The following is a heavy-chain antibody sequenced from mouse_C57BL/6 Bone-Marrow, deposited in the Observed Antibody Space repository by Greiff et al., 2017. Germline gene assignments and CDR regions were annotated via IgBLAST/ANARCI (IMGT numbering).Heavy chain of an antibody. CDR1: GFNFKDDY. J-gene: IGHJ2*01. D-gene: IGHD2-3*01. CDR3: TSFDGNYFDF. Sequence: EVQLQQSGAELVRPGASVKLSCTASGFNFKDDYIHWVKQRPEKGLEWIGWIDPEIGDTEYASKFQGKATITSDTSSNTAYLQLSSLTSEDTAVYCSTSFDGNYFDFWGRGTPLTVAS. CDR2: IDPEIGDT. V-gene: IGHV14-4*01.